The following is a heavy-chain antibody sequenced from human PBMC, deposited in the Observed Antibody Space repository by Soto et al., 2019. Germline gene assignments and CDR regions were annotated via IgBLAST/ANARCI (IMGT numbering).Heavy chain of an antibody. D-gene: IGHD2-15*01. J-gene: IGHJ4*02. CDR1: GGSISSGGYY. Sequence: SETLSLTCTVSGGSISSGGYYWSWIRQHPGKGLEWIGYIYYSGSTYYNPSLKSRVTISVDTSKNQFSLKLSSVTAADTAVYYCARDIGATSDGVRSGGSCYFDYWGQGTLVTVSS. V-gene: IGHV4-31*03. CDR2: IYYSGST. CDR3: ARDIGATSDGVRSGGSCYFDY.